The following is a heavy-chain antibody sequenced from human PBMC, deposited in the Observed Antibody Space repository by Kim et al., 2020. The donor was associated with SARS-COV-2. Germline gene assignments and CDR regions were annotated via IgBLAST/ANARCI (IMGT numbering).Heavy chain of an antibody. Sequence: GGSLRLSCAASGFTFRTYAVSWVRQAPGKGLECVSIISGSGGDTFYADAVKGRFTISRDNSKNTLYLQLNSLRAEDTALYYCSSGRTGEGLNRYFDYWGQGTLVTVSS. CDR1: GFTFRTYA. D-gene: IGHD7-27*01. V-gene: IGHV3-23*01. CDR3: SSGRTGEGLNRYFDY. CDR2: ISGSGGDT. J-gene: IGHJ4*02.